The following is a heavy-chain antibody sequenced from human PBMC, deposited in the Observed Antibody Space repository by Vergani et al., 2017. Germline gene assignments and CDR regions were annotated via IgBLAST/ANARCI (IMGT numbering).Heavy chain of an antibody. CDR1: GGSISSYY. CDR3: AGWGSTYQLLLDAFDI. CDR2: IYYSGST. V-gene: IGHV4-59*01. J-gene: IGHJ3*02. D-gene: IGHD2-2*01. Sequence: QVQLQESGPGLVKPSETLSLTCTVSGGSISSYYWSWIRQPPGKGLEWIGYIYYSGSTNYNPPLKSRVTISVDTSKNQFSLKLSSVTAADTAVYYCAGWGSTYQLLLDAFDIWGQGTMVTVSS.